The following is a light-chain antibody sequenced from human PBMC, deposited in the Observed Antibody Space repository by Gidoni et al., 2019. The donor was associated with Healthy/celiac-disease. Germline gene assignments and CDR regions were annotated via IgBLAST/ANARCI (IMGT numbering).Light chain of an antibody. CDR3: QQNNSCPRT. Sequence: EIVMTQSPATLSVSPGERATLLCRTSQSVSTNLAWYQQKPDQAPRLLLYGASTRATGIPARFSSSWSGAEFTLTISSLQSEDVAVYCYQQNNSCPRTFGQGTKVETK. J-gene: IGKJ1*01. V-gene: IGKV3-15*01. CDR1: QSVSTN. CDR2: GAS.